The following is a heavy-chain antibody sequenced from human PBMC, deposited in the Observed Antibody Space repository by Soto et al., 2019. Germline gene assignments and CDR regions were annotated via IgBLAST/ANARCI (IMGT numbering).Heavy chain of an antibody. CDR2: ISGSGGST. V-gene: IGHV3-23*01. D-gene: IGHD4-17*01. CDR1: GLTFSSYA. J-gene: IGHJ4*02. Sequence: GGSLRLSCAASGLTFSSYAMSWVRQAPGKGLEWVSSISGSGGSTYYADSVRGRFTISRDNSKNTLYLQMNSLRVEDTAIYYCFLIAVNTVTAVDYWCQGILVSVS. CDR3: FLIAVNTVTAVDY.